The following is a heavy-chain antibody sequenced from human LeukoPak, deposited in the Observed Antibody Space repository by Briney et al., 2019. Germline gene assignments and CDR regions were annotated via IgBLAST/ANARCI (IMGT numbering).Heavy chain of an antibody. V-gene: IGHV1-69*13. Sequence: GASVKVSCKASGGSFSSYAISWVRQAPGQGLEWMGGITPMFGTANYAQKFQGRVTITADESTSTAYMELSSLRSEDTAVYYCVRDGSYYDSSGHYYLYWGQGTLVTVSS. D-gene: IGHD3-22*01. CDR3: VRDGSYYDSSGHYYLY. J-gene: IGHJ4*02. CDR2: ITPMFGTA. CDR1: GGSFSSYA.